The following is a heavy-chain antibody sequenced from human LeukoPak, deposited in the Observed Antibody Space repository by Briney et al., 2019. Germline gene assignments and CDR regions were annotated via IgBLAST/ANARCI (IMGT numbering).Heavy chain of an antibody. CDR1: GGTFSSYA. CDR2: IIPIFGTA. D-gene: IGHD3-22*01. J-gene: IGHJ4*02. CDR3: AASGGSGYYYEDY. Sequence: AVKVSCKASGGTFSSYAISWVRQAPGQGLEWMGGIIPIFGTANYAQKFQGRVTITADESTSTAYMELSSLRSEDTAVYYCAASGGSGYYYEDYWGQGTLVTVSS. V-gene: IGHV1-69*13.